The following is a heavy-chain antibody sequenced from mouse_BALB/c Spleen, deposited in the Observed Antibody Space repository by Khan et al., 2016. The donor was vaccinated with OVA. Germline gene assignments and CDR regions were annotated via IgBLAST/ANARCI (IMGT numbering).Heavy chain of an antibody. Sequence: QIQLVQSGPELKKPGETVKISCKASGYTFTNYGMNWVKQSPGKGLKWMGWINTYTGEQTYADDFKGRFDCSLETAATTAYLQINNLRNEDTATYFCARMKPYWYFDVWGAGTTVTVSS. CDR3: ARMKPYWYFDV. CDR2: INTYTGEQ. V-gene: IGHV9-3-1*01. J-gene: IGHJ1*01. CDR1: GYTFTNYG.